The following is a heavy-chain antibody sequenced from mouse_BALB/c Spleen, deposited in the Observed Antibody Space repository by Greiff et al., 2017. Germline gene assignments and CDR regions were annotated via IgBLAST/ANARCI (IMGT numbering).Heavy chain of an antibody. Sequence: EVMLVESGGGLVKLGGSLKLSCAASGFTFSSYYMSWVRQTPEKRLELVAAINSNGGSTYYPDTVKGRFTISRDNAKNTLYLQMSSLKSEDTALYYCARHDYDSFAYWGQGTLVTVSA. CDR2: INSNGGST. CDR3: ARHDYDSFAY. CDR1: GFTFSSYY. V-gene: IGHV5-6-2*01. D-gene: IGHD2-4*01. J-gene: IGHJ3*01.